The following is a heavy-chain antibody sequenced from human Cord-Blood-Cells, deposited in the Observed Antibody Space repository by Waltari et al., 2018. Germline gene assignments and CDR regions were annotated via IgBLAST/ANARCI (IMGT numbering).Heavy chain of an antibody. CDR1: GGSFSGYY. V-gene: IGHV4-34*01. J-gene: IGHJ3*02. D-gene: IGHD2-2*02. Sequence: QVQLQQWGAGLLKPSETLSLTCAVYGGSFSGYYWSWIRQPPGKGLEWIGEINHSGSTNYNPSLKRRVTISVDTSKNQFSLKLSSVTAADTAVYYCARGLRGVVVPAAIFAFDIWGQGTMVTVSS. CDR2: INHSGST. CDR3: ARGLRGVVVPAAIFAFDI.